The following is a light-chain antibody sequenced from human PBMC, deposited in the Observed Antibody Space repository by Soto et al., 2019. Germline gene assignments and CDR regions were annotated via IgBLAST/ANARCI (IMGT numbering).Light chain of an antibody. V-gene: IGKV1-39*01. Sequence: DIQMPQPPSSLSASLGDRVTITCRASQTINNYLHWYQQRPGEAPKLLIYSASNLQTGVPPRFSGSGSGTHFTLTISSLQPEDFATSYCQQSSSTPHTFGQGTIVEIK. J-gene: IGKJ2*01. CDR3: QQSSSTPHT. CDR2: SAS. CDR1: QTINNY.